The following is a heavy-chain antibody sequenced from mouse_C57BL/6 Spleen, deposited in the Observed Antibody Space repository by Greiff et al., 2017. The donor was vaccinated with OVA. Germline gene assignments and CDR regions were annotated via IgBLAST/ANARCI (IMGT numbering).Heavy chain of an antibody. CDR3: ARNSPYGSSWDWYFDV. V-gene: IGHV2-2*01. CDR2: IWSGGST. Sequence: QVQLKESGPGLVQPSQSLSITCTVSGFSLTSYGVHWVRQSPGKGLEWLGVIWSGGSTDYNAAFISRLSISKDNSKSQVFFKMNSLQADDTAIYYCARNSPYGSSWDWYFDVWGTGTTVTVSS. J-gene: IGHJ1*03. CDR1: GFSLTSYG. D-gene: IGHD1-1*01.